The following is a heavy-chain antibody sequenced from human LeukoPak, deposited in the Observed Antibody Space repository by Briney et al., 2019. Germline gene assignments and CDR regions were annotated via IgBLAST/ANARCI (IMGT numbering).Heavy chain of an antibody. D-gene: IGHD6-19*01. J-gene: IGHJ6*02. V-gene: IGHV3-33*01. Sequence: PGGSLRLSCAASGFTFSNYVMHWVRQAPGKGLEWVAVIWYDGSNKYYADSVKGRFTISRDNSKNTLYLQMNSLRAEDTAVYYCARDDGSGWPYYYYYYGMDVWGQGTTVTVSS. CDR3: ARDDGSGWPYYYYYYGMDV. CDR2: IWYDGSNK. CDR1: GFTFSNYV.